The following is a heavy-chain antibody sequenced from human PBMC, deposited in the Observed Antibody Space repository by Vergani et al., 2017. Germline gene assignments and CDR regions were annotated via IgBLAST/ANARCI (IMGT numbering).Heavy chain of an antibody. CDR3: AREGVITFGGVIVSNWFDP. CDR1: GFTFSSYS. V-gene: IGHV3-23*04. Sequence: EVQLVESGGGLVKPGGSLRLSCAASGFTFSSYSMNWVRQAPGKGLEWVSAISGSGGSTYYADSVKGRFTISRDNSKNTLYLQMNSLRAEDTAVYYCAREGVITFGGVIVSNWFDPWGQGTLVTVSS. J-gene: IGHJ5*02. CDR2: ISGSGGST. D-gene: IGHD3-16*02.